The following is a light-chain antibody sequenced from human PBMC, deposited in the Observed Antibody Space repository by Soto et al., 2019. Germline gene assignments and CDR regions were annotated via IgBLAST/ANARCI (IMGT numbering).Light chain of an antibody. CDR1: QTVAKS. J-gene: IGKJ1*01. Sequence: DTQMTQSPSSLSASVGDRVTITCRASQTVAKSLNWYQQKPGKAPELLIYATSHSQIGVPSRFSGSGSGTDFTLTINSLQPEDFATYYCQQSYSMPRTFGQGTRVEVK. CDR3: QQSYSMPRT. CDR2: ATS. V-gene: IGKV1-39*01.